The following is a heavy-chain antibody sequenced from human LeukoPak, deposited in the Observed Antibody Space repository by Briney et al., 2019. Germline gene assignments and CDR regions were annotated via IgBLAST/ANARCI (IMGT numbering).Heavy chain of an antibody. CDR2: IKGKTEGGPT. CDR3: TTDVERGDYGDYGGQGDFDY. V-gene: IGHV3-15*01. D-gene: IGHD4-17*01. Sequence: GGPLGLSCAASGFTFINAWMGGAGRAQGKGLEWVGGIKGKTEGGPTDYAAPVKGRFTISRDDSKNTLYLQMNSLKTEDTAVYYCTTDVERGDYGDYGGQGDFDYWGQGTLVTVSS. CDR1: GFTFINAW. J-gene: IGHJ4*02.